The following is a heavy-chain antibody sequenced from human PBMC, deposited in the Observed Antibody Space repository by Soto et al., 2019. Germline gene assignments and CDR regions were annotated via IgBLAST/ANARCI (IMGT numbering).Heavy chain of an antibody. CDR1: GYTFTSYG. D-gene: IGHD3-10*01. V-gene: IGHV1-18*01. Sequence: QVQLVQSRAEVKKPGASVKVSCKASGYTFTSYGISWVRQAPGQGLEWMGWISAYNGNTNYAQKLQGRVTMTTDTSTSTAYMELRSLRSDDTAVDYCASSPITMVRGGPRYYFDYWGQGTLVTVSS. CDR3: ASSPITMVRGGPRYYFDY. J-gene: IGHJ4*02. CDR2: ISAYNGNT.